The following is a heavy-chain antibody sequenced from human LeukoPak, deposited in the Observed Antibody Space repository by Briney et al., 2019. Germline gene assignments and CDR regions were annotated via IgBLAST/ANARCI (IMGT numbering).Heavy chain of an antibody. Sequence: SETLSLTCAVSGGSISSGGYSWSWIRQPPGQGLEWIGYIYHSGSTYYNPSLKSRVTISVDRSKNQFSLKLSSVTAADTVVYYCARVSGGDYYYYGMDVWGQGTTVTVSS. CDR1: GGSISSGGYS. D-gene: IGHD4-17*01. CDR2: IYHSGST. CDR3: ARVSGGDYYYYGMDV. V-gene: IGHV4-30-2*01. J-gene: IGHJ6*02.